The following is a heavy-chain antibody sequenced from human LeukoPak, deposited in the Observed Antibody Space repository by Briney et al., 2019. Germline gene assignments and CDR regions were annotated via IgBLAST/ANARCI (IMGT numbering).Heavy chain of an antibody. D-gene: IGHD3-10*01. V-gene: IGHV1-2*02. Sequence: GASVKVSCKASGYTFTGYYIHWLRQAPGQGLEWMGFINPNSGGTNYAQKFQGRVTMTRDTSISTAYMELSSLTSDDTAVYYCARDLEGYLYGSGNYPQWGQGTLITVSS. CDR3: ARDLEGYLYGSGNYPQ. CDR1: GYTFTGYY. CDR2: INPNSGGT. J-gene: IGHJ4*02.